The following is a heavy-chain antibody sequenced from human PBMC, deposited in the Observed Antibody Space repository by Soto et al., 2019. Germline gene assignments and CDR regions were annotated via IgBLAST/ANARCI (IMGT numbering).Heavy chain of an antibody. V-gene: IGHV4-4*07. D-gene: IGHD2-2*01. CDR1: GGSISSYY. Sequence: NPSETLSLTCTVSGGSISSYYWSWIRQPAGKGLEWIGRIYTSGSTNYNPSLKSRVTMSVDTSKNQFSLKLSSVTAADTAVYYCARVRGVVAVPPAEEDWFDPWGQGPLLTVSS. CDR3: ARVRGVVAVPPAEEDWFDP. J-gene: IGHJ5*02. CDR2: IYTSGST.